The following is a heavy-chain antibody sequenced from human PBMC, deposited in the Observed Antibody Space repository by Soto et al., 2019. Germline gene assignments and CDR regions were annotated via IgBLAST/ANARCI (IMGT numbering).Heavy chain of an antibody. J-gene: IGHJ3*02. CDR2: TYYTSKWFN. D-gene: IGHD3-16*01. CDR1: GDSVSSNRAA. CDR3: VGGLGAFDN. Sequence: SQTLSLTCAISGDSVSSNRAARNWVRQSPSRGLEWLGRTYYTSKWFNDYAVSVKSRITINPDTSKNQFSLQLNSVTPEDTAVYYCVGGLGAFDNWGQGTLVTVSS. V-gene: IGHV6-1*01.